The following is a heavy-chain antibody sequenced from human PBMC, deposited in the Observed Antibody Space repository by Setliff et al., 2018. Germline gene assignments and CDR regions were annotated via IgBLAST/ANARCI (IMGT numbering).Heavy chain of an antibody. CDR1: GGSITSFY. CDR3: ARDPDYGSGIKYRYLDI. V-gene: IGHV4-59*01. CDR2: MFYEGTT. D-gene: IGHD4-17*01. J-gene: IGHJ3*02. Sequence: SETLSLTCTVSGGSITSFYWSWVRQSPGKGLEWIGYMFYEGTTNYNPSLKSRVTISIDTSKSQLSLKLRSVSAADTAVYFCARDPDYGSGIKYRYLDIWGQGTMVTVSS.